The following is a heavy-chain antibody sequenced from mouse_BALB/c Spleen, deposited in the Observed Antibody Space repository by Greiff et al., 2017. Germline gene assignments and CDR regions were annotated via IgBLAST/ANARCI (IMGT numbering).Heavy chain of an antibody. CDR1: GFTFSSYG. CDR2: INSNGGST. D-gene: IGHD1-1*01. Sequence: LVESGGGLVQPGGSLKLSCAASGFTFSSYGMSWVRQTPDKRLELVATINSNGGSTYYPDSVKGRFTISRDNAKNTLYLQMSSLKSEDTAMYYCARSTTVEAGFDYWGQGTTLTVSS. V-gene: IGHV5-6-3*01. CDR3: ARSTTVEAGFDY. J-gene: IGHJ2*01.